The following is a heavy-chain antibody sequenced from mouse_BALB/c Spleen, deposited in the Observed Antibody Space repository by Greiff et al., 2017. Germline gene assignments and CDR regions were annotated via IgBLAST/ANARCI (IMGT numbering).Heavy chain of an antibody. CDR2: ISSGGGST. V-gene: IGHV5-12-1*01. D-gene: IGHD3-2*02. CDR1: GFAFSSYD. J-gene: IGHJ2*01. Sequence: EVQRVESGGGLVKPGGSLKLSCAASGFAFSSYDMSWVRQTPEKRLEWVAYISSGGGSTYYPDTVKGRFTISRDNAKNTLYLQMSSLKSEDTAMYYCARHEAYYFDYWGQGTTLTVSS. CDR3: ARHEAYYFDY.